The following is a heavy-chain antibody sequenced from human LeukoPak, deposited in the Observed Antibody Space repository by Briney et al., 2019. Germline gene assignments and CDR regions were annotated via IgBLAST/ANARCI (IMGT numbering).Heavy chain of an antibody. J-gene: IGHJ4*02. CDR1: GGTFSSYA. V-gene: IGHV1-69*04. D-gene: IGHD3-22*01. Sequence: SVKVSCKASGGTFSSYAISWVRQAPGQGLEWMGRIIPIPGIANYAQKFQGRVTITADKSTSTAYMELSSLRSEDTAVYYCARDKDSYDSSGYYYWGQGTLVTVSS. CDR3: ARDKDSYDSSGYYY. CDR2: IIPIPGIA.